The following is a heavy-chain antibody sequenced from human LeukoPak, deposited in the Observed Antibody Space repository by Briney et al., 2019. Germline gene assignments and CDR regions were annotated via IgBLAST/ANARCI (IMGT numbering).Heavy chain of an antibody. CDR3: AKDSSDASDI. V-gene: IGHV3-9*01. CDR2: ISWNSGSI. Sequence: GRSLRLSCAASGFTFDDYAMHWVRQAPGKGLEWVSGISWNSGSIGYADSVKGRFTISRDNAKNSLYLQMNSLRAEDTALYYCAKDSSDASDIWGQGTMVTVSS. J-gene: IGHJ3*02. CDR1: GFTFDDYA.